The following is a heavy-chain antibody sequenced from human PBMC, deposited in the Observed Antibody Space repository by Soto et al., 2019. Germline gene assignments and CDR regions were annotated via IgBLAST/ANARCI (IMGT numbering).Heavy chain of an antibody. CDR2: ISGSGGST. CDR1: GFTFSSYA. J-gene: IGHJ4*02. V-gene: IGHV3-23*01. D-gene: IGHD2-15*01. Sequence: EVQLLESGGGLVQPGGSLRLSCAASGFTFSSYAMSWVRQAPGKGLEWVSAISGSGGSTYYADSVKGRFTTSRDNSKNTLYLQMNSLRAEDTAVYYCAKDYCSGGSCQDYFDYWGQGTLVTVSS. CDR3: AKDYCSGGSCQDYFDY.